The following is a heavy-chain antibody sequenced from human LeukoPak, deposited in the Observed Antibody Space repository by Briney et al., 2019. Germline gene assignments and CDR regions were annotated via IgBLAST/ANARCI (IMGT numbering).Heavy chain of an antibody. CDR3: VRELAY. D-gene: IGHD1-1*01. CDR2: ISSDSGAI. V-gene: IGHV3-48*01. J-gene: IGHJ4*02. CDR1: GFTFSTYL. Sequence: GGSLRLSCAASGFTFSTYLMNRVRQAPGKGLEWLSYISSDSGAIYYADSVQGRFTISRDNAQKSLYLQMNSLIVEDTAVYYCVRELAYWGQGALVTVSS.